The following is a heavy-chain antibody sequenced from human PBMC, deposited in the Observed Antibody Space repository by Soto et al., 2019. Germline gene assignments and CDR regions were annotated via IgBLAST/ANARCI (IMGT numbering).Heavy chain of an antibody. D-gene: IGHD2-2*02. CDR2: ISSSSSTI. Sequence: GGSLRLSCAASGFTFSSYSMNWVRQAPGKGLEWVSYISSSSSTIYYADSVKGRFTISRDNAKNSLYLQMNSLRDEDTAVYYCAKWAGYCSSTSCYKPNDYWGQGTLVTVSS. J-gene: IGHJ4*02. V-gene: IGHV3-48*02. CDR1: GFTFSSYS. CDR3: AKWAGYCSSTSCYKPNDY.